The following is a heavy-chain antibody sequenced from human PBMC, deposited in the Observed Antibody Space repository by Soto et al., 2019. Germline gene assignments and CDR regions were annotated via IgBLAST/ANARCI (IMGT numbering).Heavy chain of an antibody. CDR2: ISSSSSYI. V-gene: IGHV3-21*01. Sequence: ETLSLTCAVSGGSISTSNWWSWVRQAPGKGLEWVSSISSSSSYIYYADSVKGRFTISRDNAKNSLYLQMNSLRAEDTAVYYCARDHMGSSGYIYYYYYYYGMDVWGQGTTVTVSS. D-gene: IGHD3-22*01. J-gene: IGHJ6*02. CDR3: ARDHMGSSGYIYYYYYYYGMDV. CDR1: GGSISTSN.